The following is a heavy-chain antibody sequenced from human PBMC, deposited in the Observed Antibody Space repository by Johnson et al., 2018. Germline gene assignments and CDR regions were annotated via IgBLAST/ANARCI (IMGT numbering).Heavy chain of an antibody. CDR2: ISYDGSNK. V-gene: IGHV3-30*18. CDR1: GFTFSAYG. D-gene: IGHD6-13*01. CDR3: AKDWGVASIGTGGYFHH. J-gene: IGHJ1*01. Sequence: QVQLVQSGGGVVQPGRSLRLSCAASGFTFSAYGMHWVRQAPGKGLEWVAVISYDGSNKYYADSVKGRFTISRDNSKNTLYLQMNSLRAEDTSVYYCAKDWGVASIGTGGYFHHWGQGTLVTVSS.